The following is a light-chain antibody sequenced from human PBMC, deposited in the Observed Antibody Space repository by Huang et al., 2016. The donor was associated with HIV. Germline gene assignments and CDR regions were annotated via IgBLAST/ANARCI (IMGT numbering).Light chain of an antibody. CDR1: QSVSSDY. CDR3: QQYGTSPVT. J-gene: IGKJ4*01. Sequence: EIVLTQSPGTLSLSPGDRATLSCRASQSVSSDYLAWYQQRPGQAPIVLIYGVSSRATGIPDRFNGSGSGTDFTLIISRLEPEDFALYYCQQYGTSPVTFGGGTKVEIK. CDR2: GVS. V-gene: IGKV3-20*01.